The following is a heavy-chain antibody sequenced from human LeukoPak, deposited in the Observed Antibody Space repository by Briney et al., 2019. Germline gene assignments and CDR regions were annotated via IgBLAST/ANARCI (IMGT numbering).Heavy chain of an antibody. J-gene: IGHJ4*02. D-gene: IGHD3-22*01. CDR1: GFTFSSYW. CDR3: AREGEFYDSIDY. V-gene: IGHV3-7*01. CDR2: IKQDGSEK. Sequence: PGGSLRLSCAASGFTFSSYWVSWVRQAPGKGLEWVANIKQDGSEKYYVDSVKGRFTISRDNAKNSLYLQMNSLRAEDTAVYYCAREGEFYDSIDYWGQGTLVTVSS.